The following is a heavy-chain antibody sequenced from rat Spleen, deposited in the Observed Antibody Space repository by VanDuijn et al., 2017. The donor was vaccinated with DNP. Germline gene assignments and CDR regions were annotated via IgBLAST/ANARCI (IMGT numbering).Heavy chain of an antibody. D-gene: IGHD1-12*02. J-gene: IGHJ3*01. CDR2: ISNTGDHT. V-gene: IGHV5-31*01. CDR1: GFIFSNYW. CDR3: ATVHYYDGTRFAY. Sequence: EVQLVESGGGPVQPGRSLKLSCVASGFIFSNYWMTWIRQAPGKGLEWVASISNTGDHTYYSDSVKGRFSLSRDNAKSTLYLQLNSLRSEDTATYYCATVHYYDGTRFAYWGQGTLVTVSS.